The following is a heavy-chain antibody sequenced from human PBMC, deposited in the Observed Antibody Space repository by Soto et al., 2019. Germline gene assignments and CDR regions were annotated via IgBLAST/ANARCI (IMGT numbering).Heavy chain of an antibody. CDR3: TRDSEDGTKGRWFDV. Sequence: GGSQRLSCAASGFTCDYYAMHWVRQAPGKGLEWVSGISWNSGSIGYADSVKGRFTISRDNSKNTVFLQMNSLRIEDTAVYYCTRDSEDGTKGRWFDVWGQGTLVTVSS. CDR2: ISWNSGSI. D-gene: IGHD2-15*01. V-gene: IGHV3-9*01. CDR1: GFTCDYYA. J-gene: IGHJ5*02.